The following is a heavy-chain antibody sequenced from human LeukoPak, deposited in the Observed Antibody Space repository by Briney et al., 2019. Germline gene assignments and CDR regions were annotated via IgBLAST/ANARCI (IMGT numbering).Heavy chain of an antibody. V-gene: IGHV4-30-4*01. CDR3: AREGGPYRPLDY. CDR2: IYYSGST. CDR1: GGSISSGDYY. J-gene: IGHJ4*02. Sequence: SETLSLTCTVSGGSISSGDYYWSWIRQPPGKGLEWIGYIYYSGSTYYNPSLKSRVTISVDTSKNHISLKLTSVTAADTAVYYCAREGGPYRPLDYSGQGTLVTVAS.